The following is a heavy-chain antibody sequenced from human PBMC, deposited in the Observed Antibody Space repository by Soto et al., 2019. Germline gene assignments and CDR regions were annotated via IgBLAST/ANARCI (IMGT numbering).Heavy chain of an antibody. Sequence: QITLKESGPTLVKPTQTLTLTCTFSGFSLSTSGVGVGWIRQPPGKALEWLALIYWDDDKRYSPSLKSRLTITKATSKNQVVLTMTNMDPVETATYYCAHRFRGTVFDYWGQGTLVTVSS. CDR1: GFSLSTSGVG. V-gene: IGHV2-5*02. D-gene: IGHD4-17*01. CDR3: AHRFRGTVFDY. CDR2: IYWDDDK. J-gene: IGHJ4*02.